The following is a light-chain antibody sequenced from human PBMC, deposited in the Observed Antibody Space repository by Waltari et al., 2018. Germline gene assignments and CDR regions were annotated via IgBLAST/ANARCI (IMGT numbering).Light chain of an antibody. CDR2: SVK. J-gene: IGLJ3*02. CDR3: AAWDDSLSGCLV. V-gene: IGLV1-44*01. Sequence: QSVLTQPPPASGTPGQRVTISCSGRSSNTGSDTVNWYQQLPGTAPRLLIDSVKQRASGVPDRFSGSKSGTSAALAISGLQPEDEADYYGAAWDDSLSGCLVFGGGTRLTVL. CDR1: SSNTGSDT.